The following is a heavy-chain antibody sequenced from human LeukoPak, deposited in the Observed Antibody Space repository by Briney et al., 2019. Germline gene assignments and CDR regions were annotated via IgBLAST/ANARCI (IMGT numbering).Heavy chain of an antibody. Sequence: ASVKVSCKASGYTFTGYYMHWVRQAPGQGLEWMGWINPNSGGTNYAQKFQGRVTMTRDTSISTAYMELSRLRSDDTAVYYCARVRSWNDFWFDPWGQGTLVTVSS. J-gene: IGHJ5*02. CDR2: INPNSGGT. CDR1: GYTFTGYY. D-gene: IGHD1-1*01. V-gene: IGHV1-2*02. CDR3: ARVRSWNDFWFDP.